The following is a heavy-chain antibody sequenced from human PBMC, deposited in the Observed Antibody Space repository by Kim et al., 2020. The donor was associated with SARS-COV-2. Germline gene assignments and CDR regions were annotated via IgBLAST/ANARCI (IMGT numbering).Heavy chain of an antibody. Sequence: ASVKVSCKASGYTFTGYYMHWVRQAPGQGLEWMGWINPNSGGTNYAQKFQGWVTMTRDTSISTAYMELSRLRSDDTAVYYCAREKDYGGNSDAFDIWGQGTMVTVSS. CDR3: AREKDYGGNSDAFDI. CDR1: GYTFTGYY. V-gene: IGHV1-2*04. CDR2: INPNSGGT. D-gene: IGHD4-17*01. J-gene: IGHJ3*02.